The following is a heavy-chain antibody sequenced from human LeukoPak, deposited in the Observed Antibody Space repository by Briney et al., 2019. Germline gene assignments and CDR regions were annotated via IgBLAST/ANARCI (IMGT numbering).Heavy chain of an antibody. CDR3: ARDTGTARLSYYYYGMDV. CDR1: GGSISSDDYF. V-gene: IGHV4-31*03. D-gene: IGHD6-6*01. Sequence: PSETLSLTCTVSGGSISSDDYFWTWIRQHPGKGLEWIGYISYSGSTYYNPSLKSRVTISVDTSKNQFSLKLSSVTAADTAVYYCARDTGTARLSYYYYGMDVWGQGTTVTVSS. J-gene: IGHJ6*02. CDR2: ISYSGST.